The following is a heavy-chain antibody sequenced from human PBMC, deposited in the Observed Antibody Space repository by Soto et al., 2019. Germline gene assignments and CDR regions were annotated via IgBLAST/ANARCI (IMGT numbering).Heavy chain of an antibody. CDR1: SGSISTYY. Sequence: QVQLQESGPGLVKPSETLSLTCTVSSGSISTYYWSWIRQPPGKGLEWIGYVYYSGYTNCNPSLKSRVTTSVDTSKNQFSLKLTSVTAADTAVYYCARGLYGDYSWEASDIWGQGTMVTVSS. CDR3: ARGLYGDYSWEASDI. J-gene: IGHJ3*02. V-gene: IGHV4-59*01. CDR2: VYYSGYT. D-gene: IGHD4-17*01.